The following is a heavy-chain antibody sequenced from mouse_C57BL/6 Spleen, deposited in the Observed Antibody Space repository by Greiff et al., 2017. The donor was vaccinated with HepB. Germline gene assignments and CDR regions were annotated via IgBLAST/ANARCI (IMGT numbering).Heavy chain of an antibody. D-gene: IGHD2-4*01. Sequence: VKLQQPGAELVKPGASVKLSCKASGYTFTSYWMHWVKQRPGQGLEWIGMIHPNSGSTNYNEKFKSKATLTVDKSSSTAYMQLSSLTSEDSAVYYCARGRIYYDYDVAYWGQGTLVTVSA. CDR2: IHPNSGST. J-gene: IGHJ3*01. V-gene: IGHV1-64*01. CDR3: ARGRIYYDYDVAY. CDR1: GYTFTSYW.